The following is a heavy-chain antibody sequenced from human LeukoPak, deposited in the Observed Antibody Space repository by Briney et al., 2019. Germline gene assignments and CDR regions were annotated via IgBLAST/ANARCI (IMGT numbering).Heavy chain of an antibody. CDR3: ARHLPHTRRWLQLGIDY. J-gene: IGHJ4*02. Sequence: GGSLRLSCAASGFTVSSNYMNWVRQAPGKGLEWVSVIYGGGNIYYADSVKGRFTISRDNSKNTLYLQMNSLRAEDTAVYYCARHLPHTRRWLQLGIDYWGQGTLVTVSS. CDR1: GFTVSSNY. V-gene: IGHV3-53*01. CDR2: IYGGGNI. D-gene: IGHD5-24*01.